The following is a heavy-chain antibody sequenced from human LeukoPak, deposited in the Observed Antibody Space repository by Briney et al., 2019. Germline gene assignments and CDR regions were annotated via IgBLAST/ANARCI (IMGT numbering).Heavy chain of an antibody. CDR1: GFTFSSYG. V-gene: IGHV3-33*01. CDR3: ASAHCYDSSDYYYYGMDV. D-gene: IGHD3-22*01. Sequence: PGRSLRLSCAASGFTFSSYGMHWVRQAPGKGLEWVAVIWYDGSNKYYADSVKGRFTISRDNSKNTLYLQMNSLRAEDTAVYYCASAHCYDSSDYYYYGMDVWGQGTTVTVSS. J-gene: IGHJ6*02. CDR2: IWYDGSNK.